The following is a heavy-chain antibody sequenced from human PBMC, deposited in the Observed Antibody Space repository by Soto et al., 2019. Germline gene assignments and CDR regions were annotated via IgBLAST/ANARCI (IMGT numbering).Heavy chain of an antibody. CDR3: ARGYGYFDY. Sequence: SETLSLTCTVSGGSVSSGSYYWSWIRQPPGKGLEWIGYIYYSGSTNYNPSLKSRVTISVDTSKNQFSLKLSSVTAADTAVYYCARGYGYFDYWGQGTLVTAPQ. J-gene: IGHJ4*02. D-gene: IGHD5-18*01. V-gene: IGHV4-61*01. CDR1: GGSVSSGSYY. CDR2: IYYSGST.